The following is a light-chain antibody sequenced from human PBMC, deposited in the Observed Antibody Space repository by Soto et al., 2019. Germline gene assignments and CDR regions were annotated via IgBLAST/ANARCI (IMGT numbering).Light chain of an antibody. CDR1: QSIARTY. CDR2: DIS. V-gene: IGKV3-20*01. CDR3: QQYGYSPIT. J-gene: IGKJ5*01. Sequence: EVVLTQSPGTLSLSPGERATLSCRASQSIARTYLACYQQKPGQAPRLLIYDISTRATGIPDKFSASGSETDFTLTISGLETEQVAVYCCQQYGYSPITFGHGTRLEI.